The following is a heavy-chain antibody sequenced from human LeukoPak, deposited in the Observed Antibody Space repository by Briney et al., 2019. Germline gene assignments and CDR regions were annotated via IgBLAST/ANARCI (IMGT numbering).Heavy chain of an antibody. CDR2: IWYDGSNK. J-gene: IGHJ2*01. V-gene: IGHV3-33*01. D-gene: IGHD3-10*01. CDR3: ARDRGSLTHWYFDL. CDR1: GFTFSSYG. Sequence: GSLRLSCAASGFTFSSYGMHWVRQAPGKGLEWVAVIWYDGSNKYYADSVKGRFTISRDNSKNTLYLQMNSLRAEDTAVYYCARDRGSLTHWYFDLWGRGTLVTVSS.